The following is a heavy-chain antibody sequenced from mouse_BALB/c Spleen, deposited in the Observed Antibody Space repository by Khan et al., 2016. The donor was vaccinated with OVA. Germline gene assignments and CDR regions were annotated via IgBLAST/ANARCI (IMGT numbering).Heavy chain of an antibody. J-gene: IGHJ2*01. D-gene: IGHD1-1*01. CDR2: ISYSGVT. CDR1: GYSITSGYA. Sequence: EVQLVESGPGLVKPSQSLSLTCTVTGYSITSGYAWNWIRQFPGNKLEWMGYISYSGVTSYNPSLKSRISITRDTSKNQFFLQLNSLTTEDPATYYCARGNYYGYYFDYWGQGTTLTVSS. CDR3: ARGNYYGYYFDY. V-gene: IGHV3-2*02.